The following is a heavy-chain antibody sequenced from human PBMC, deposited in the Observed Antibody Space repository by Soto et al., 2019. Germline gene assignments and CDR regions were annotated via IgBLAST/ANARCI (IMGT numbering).Heavy chain of an antibody. J-gene: IGHJ4*02. CDR1: RFTFSSYW. V-gene: IGHV3-74*01. CDR3: AKEITPRSSNGWPFDS. D-gene: IGHD6-19*01. Sequence: GGSLTLSCAASRFTFSSYWMHWVRQAPGKGLVWVSRINSDGSSTSYANSVKGRFTISRDNSKNTLYLQMNSLRLDDTAVFYCAKEITPRSSNGWPFDSWGQGTLVTVSS. CDR2: INSDGSST.